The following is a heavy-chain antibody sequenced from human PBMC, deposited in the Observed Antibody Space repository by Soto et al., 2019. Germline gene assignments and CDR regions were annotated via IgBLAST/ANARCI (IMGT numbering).Heavy chain of an antibody. Sequence: QLQLQESGPGLVKPSETLSLTCTVSGGSISSSSYYWGWIRQPPGKGLEWIGSIYYSGSTYYNPSLKSRVTISADTSKNQFSLKLSSVTAAATAVYYCASNYYDSSGYYYVCYFDYWGQGTLVTVSS. CDR3: ASNYYDSSGYYYVCYFDY. J-gene: IGHJ4*02. V-gene: IGHV4-39*01. D-gene: IGHD3-22*01. CDR1: GGSISSSSYY. CDR2: IYYSGST.